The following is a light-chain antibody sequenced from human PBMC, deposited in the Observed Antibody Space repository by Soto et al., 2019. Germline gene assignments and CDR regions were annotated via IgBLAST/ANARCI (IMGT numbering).Light chain of an antibody. V-gene: IGLV1-44*01. CDR2: SNN. CDR1: SSNIGSST. J-gene: IGLJ1*01. CDR3: AAWDDSLDGYV. Sequence: QSVLTQPPSASGTPGQRVTISCSGSSSNIGSSTVNWYQQLPGTAPKLLIYSNNQRPSGVPDRFSGSKSGTSASLAISGLQSEDEAAYYCAAWDDSLDGYVFGTGTKVTVL.